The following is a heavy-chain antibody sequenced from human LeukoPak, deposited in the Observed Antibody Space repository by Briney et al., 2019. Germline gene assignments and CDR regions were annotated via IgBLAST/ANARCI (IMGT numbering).Heavy chain of an antibody. V-gene: IGHV4-39*07. CDR1: GGSISSSSYY. J-gene: IGHJ4*02. Sequence: PSETLSLTCTVSGGSISSSSYYWGWIRQPPGKGLEWIGSIYYSGSTYYNPSLKSRVTISVDTSKNQFSLKLTSVTAADTAVYYCARASRGHDYWGQATLVTVSS. D-gene: IGHD3-10*01. CDR3: ARASRGHDY. CDR2: IYYSGST.